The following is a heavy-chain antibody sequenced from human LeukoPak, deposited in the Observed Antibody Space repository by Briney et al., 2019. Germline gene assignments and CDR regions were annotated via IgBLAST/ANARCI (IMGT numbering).Heavy chain of an antibody. V-gene: IGHV3-9*01. CDR1: GFTFEGCA. D-gene: IGHD2-8*01. J-gene: IGHJ4*02. Sequence: GRSLKLSCAASGFTFEGCAMHWVRQAPGKGLEWVSSINWDSGYIEYADSVRGRFTISRDNAKNSLYLQMNSLKPGDTALYFCAKEGSVCRNGICRYFDYWGQGTPVTVSS. CDR3: AKEGSVCRNGICRYFDY. CDR2: INWDSGYI.